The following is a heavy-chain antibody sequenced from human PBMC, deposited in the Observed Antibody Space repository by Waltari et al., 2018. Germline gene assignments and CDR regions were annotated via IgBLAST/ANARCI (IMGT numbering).Heavy chain of an antibody. CDR2: GYYTGTT. CDR3: ASPPRGSSYGSYDY. CDR1: VGLIRTEPC. Sequence: QLQLQESGPGLVKPPATLSLPCTVTVGLIRTEPCWAWVRQPPGEGLEWIGSGYYTGTTYYHPSLKSRVTIFVDTSKNQFSLNLNSVTAADTAVYYCASPPRGSSYGSYDYWGQGTLVTVSS. J-gene: IGHJ4*02. V-gene: IGHV4-39*01. D-gene: IGHD5-18*01.